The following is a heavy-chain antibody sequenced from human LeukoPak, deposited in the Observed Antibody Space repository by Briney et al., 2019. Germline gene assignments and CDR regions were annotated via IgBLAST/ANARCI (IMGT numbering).Heavy chain of an antibody. CDR2: INHSGST. Sequence: SETLSLTCAVSGGSFSGYYWSWIRPPPGKGLEWIGEINHSGSTNYNPSLKSRVTISVDTSKNQFSLKLSSVTAADTAVYYCARAPLLWFGELSKYFDYWGQGTLVTVSS. CDR1: GGSFSGYY. V-gene: IGHV4-34*01. CDR3: ARAPLLWFGELSKYFDY. D-gene: IGHD3-10*01. J-gene: IGHJ4*02.